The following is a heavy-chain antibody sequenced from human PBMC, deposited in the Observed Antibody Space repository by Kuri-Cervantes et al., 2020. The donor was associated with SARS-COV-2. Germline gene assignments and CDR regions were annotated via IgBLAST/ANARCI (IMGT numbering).Heavy chain of an antibody. D-gene: IGHD3-22*01. CDR1: GGSISSGGYY. CDR2: IYHSGST. Sequence: LRLSCTVSGGSISSGGYYWSWIRQPPGKGLEWIGYIYHSGSTYYNPSLKSRVTISVDRPKNQFSLKLSSVTAADTAVYYCAKETNYYDRSGYYYAWFDPWGQGTLVTVSS. J-gene: IGHJ5*02. CDR3: AKETNYYDRSGYYYAWFDP. V-gene: IGHV4-30-2*01.